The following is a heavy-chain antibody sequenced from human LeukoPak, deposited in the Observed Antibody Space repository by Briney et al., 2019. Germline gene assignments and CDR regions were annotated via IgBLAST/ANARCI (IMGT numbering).Heavy chain of an antibody. CDR3: ARTRGWYQYYFDY. CDR1: GGSFSGYY. D-gene: IGHD6-19*01. J-gene: IGHJ4*02. V-gene: IGHV4-34*01. CDR2: INHSGST. Sequence: SETLSLTCAVYGGSFSGYYWSWIRQPPGKGLEWIGEINHSGSTNYNPSLKSRVTISVDTSKNQFSLKLSSVAAADTAVYYCARTRGWYQYYFDYWGQGTLVTVSS.